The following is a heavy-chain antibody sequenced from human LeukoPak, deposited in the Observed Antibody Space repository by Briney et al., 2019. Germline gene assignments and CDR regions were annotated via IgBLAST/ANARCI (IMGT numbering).Heavy chain of an antibody. CDR1: GGSISTYY. J-gene: IGHJ2*01. Sequence: SETLSLTCTVSGGSISTYYWSWIRQSPGKGLEWIGYIYYSGSTNYNPSLKSRVTISVDTSKNQFSLKLNSVTAADTAVYYCARDRQYWYFDLWGRGTLVTVSS. CDR3: ARDRQYWYFDL. CDR2: IYYSGST. V-gene: IGHV4-59*01.